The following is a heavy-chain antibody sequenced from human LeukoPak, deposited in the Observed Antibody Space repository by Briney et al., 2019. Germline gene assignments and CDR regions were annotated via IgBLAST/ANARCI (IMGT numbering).Heavy chain of an antibody. J-gene: IGHJ6*02. D-gene: IGHD5-24*01. CDR3: ARDGGRDGYNFYYHGLDV. V-gene: IGHV3-64*01. Sequence: GGSLRLSCAASGFTFSNYALHWVRQVPGKGLEYVSAISSIGGTTYYANSVKGRFTISKDNSKNALYLQMNSLRAEDTADYYCARDGGRDGYNFYYHGLDVWGQGTTVTVSS. CDR2: ISSIGGTT. CDR1: GFTFSNYA.